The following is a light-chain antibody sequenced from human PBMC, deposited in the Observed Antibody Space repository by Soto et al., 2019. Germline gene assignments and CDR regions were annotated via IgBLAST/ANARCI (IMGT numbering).Light chain of an antibody. CDR2: EVS. Sequence: QSVLTQPASVSGSPGQSITISCTGTSSDVGGYNYVSWSQQHPGKAPKLLISEVSNRPSGVSNRFSGSKSGNTASLTISGLQADDEADYYCSSDTASSTLVFGTGTKLTVL. CDR1: SSDVGGYNY. CDR3: SSDTASSTLV. J-gene: IGLJ1*01. V-gene: IGLV2-14*03.